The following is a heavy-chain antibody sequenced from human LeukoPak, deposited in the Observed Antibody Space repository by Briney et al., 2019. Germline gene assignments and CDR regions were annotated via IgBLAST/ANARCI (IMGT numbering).Heavy chain of an antibody. Sequence: GGSLRLSCAASRFTFRNYAMHWVRQAPGKGLEWVAVISSDGTNKDYADSVKGRFSISRDNSKNTLYLQMNSLRAEDTAVYYCARADSSGYYHPINWGQGTLVTVSS. D-gene: IGHD3-22*01. CDR2: ISSDGTNK. J-gene: IGHJ4*02. V-gene: IGHV3-30*04. CDR3: ARADSSGYYHPIN. CDR1: RFTFRNYA.